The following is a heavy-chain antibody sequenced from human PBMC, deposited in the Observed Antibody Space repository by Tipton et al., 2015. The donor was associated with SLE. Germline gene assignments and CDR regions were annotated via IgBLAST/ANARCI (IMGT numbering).Heavy chain of an antibody. CDR2: IIPIFGTA. CDR1: GGTFSSYA. CDR3: ASGDSSSCYGDY. D-gene: IGHD6-13*01. Sequence: QLVQSGPEVKKPGSSVKVSCKASGGTFSSYAISWVRQAPGQGLEWMGGIIPIFGTANYAQKFQGRVTITADESTSTAYMELSSRGSGDTAVYYGASGDSSSCYGDYWGQGTLVTVSS. V-gene: IGHV1-69*01. J-gene: IGHJ4*02.